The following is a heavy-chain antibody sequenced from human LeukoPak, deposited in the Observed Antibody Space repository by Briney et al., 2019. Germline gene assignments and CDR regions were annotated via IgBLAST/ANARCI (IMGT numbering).Heavy chain of an antibody. CDR2: ISSSSSYI. Sequence: GGSLRLSCAASGFTFSSYSMNWVRQAPGKGLEWVSSISSSSSYIYYADSVKGRFTISRDNAKNSLYLQMNSLRAEDTAVYYCAKDLGYSGSSGSYAFDIWGQGTMVTVSS. J-gene: IGHJ3*02. V-gene: IGHV3-21*04. D-gene: IGHD6-6*01. CDR3: AKDLGYSGSSGSYAFDI. CDR1: GFTFSSYS.